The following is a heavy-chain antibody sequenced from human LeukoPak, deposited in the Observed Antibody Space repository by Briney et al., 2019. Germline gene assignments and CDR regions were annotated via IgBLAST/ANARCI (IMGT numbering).Heavy chain of an antibody. V-gene: IGHV3-20*04. D-gene: IGHD3-22*01. CDR3: ARVDYYDSSGYYQP. CDR2: SNWNGVST. CDR1: GFTFDDYG. J-gene: IGHJ5*02. Sequence: GGSLRLSCAASGFTFDDYGMSSVRQAPGKGLEWVSGSNWNGVSTGYADSVKGRLTISRDNAKHSLYLQMNSLRAEDTALYYCARVDYYDSSGYYQPWGQGTLVTVSS.